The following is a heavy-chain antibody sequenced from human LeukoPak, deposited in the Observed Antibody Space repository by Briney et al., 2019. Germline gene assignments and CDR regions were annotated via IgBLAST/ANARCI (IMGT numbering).Heavy chain of an antibody. V-gene: IGHV4-34*01. Sequence: SETLSLTCAVYGGSFSGYYWRWIRQPPGKGLEGSGEINHSGSTNYNPSLKSRVTISVDTSKNQFSLKLSSVTAADTPVYYCARGGIVVIPDYFDYWGQGPLVTVSS. CDR2: INHSGST. CDR3: ARGGIVVIPDYFDY. CDR1: GGSFSGYY. J-gene: IGHJ4*02. D-gene: IGHD3-22*01.